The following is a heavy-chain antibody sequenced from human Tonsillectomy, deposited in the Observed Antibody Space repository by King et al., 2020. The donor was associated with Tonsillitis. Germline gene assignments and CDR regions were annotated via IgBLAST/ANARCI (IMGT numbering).Heavy chain of an antibody. CDR1: GYTFTGQD. D-gene: IGHD2-2*01. J-gene: IGHJ6*01. CDR2: INPNSGDT. V-gene: IGHV1-2*02. CDR3: ARGQPPYDYYPAMDV. Sequence: QLVQSGAEVKKPGASVKVSCKASGYTFTGQDMHWVRQAPGEGLEWVGWINPNSGDTNYAQKIQGRVTMTRDTSMSTAYMDLSRLRTDDTAVYYCARGQPPYDYYPAMDVWGEGTTLTVSP.